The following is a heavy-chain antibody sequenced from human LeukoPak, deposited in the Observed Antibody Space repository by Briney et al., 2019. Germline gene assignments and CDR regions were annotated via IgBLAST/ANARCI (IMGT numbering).Heavy chain of an antibody. Sequence: GGSLRLSCAASGLSFSSYTMTWVRQAPGKGLEWVAAISGSGSSTAYADSVRGRLNISRDNAKNSLYLQMNSLRAEDTAVYYCASLLSSGWYLENYWGQGTLVTVSS. CDR1: GLSFSSYT. D-gene: IGHD6-19*01. CDR2: ISGSGSST. V-gene: IGHV3-48*01. CDR3: ASLLSSGWYLENY. J-gene: IGHJ4*02.